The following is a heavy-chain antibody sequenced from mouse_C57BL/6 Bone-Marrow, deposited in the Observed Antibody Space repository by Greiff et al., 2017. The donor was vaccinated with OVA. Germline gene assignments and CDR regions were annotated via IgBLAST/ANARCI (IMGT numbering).Heavy chain of an antibody. CDR3: ARDWVYGSSHWYFDV. CDR1: GFTFSSYA. D-gene: IGHD1-1*01. Sequence: EVKLMESGGGLVKPGGSLKLSCAASGFTFSSYAMSWVRQTPEKRLEWVATISDGGSYTYYPDNVKGRFTISRDNAKNNLYLQMSHLKSEDTAMYYCARDWVYGSSHWYFDVWGTGTTVTVSS. J-gene: IGHJ1*03. V-gene: IGHV5-4*01. CDR2: ISDGGSYT.